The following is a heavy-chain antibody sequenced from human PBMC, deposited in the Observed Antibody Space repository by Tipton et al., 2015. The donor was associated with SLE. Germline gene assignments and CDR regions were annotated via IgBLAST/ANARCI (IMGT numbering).Heavy chain of an antibody. D-gene: IGHD3-3*01. CDR3: AKSITIFGFPGYYFDY. CDR1: GFTFSSYA. V-gene: IGHV3-30*04. Sequence: SLRLSCAASGFTFSSYAMHWVRQAPGKGLEWVAVISYDGSNKYYADSVKGRFTISRDNSKNTLYLQMNSLRAEDTAVYYCAKSITIFGFPGYYFDYWGQGTLVTVSS. J-gene: IGHJ4*02. CDR2: ISYDGSNK.